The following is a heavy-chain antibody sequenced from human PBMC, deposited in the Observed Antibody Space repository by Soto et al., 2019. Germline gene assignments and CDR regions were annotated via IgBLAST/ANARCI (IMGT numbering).Heavy chain of an antibody. CDR3: AADFLCSSTSCQQNYYYYGMDV. V-gene: IGHV1-58*01. J-gene: IGHJ6*02. CDR2: IVVGSGNT. Sequence: SVKVSCKASGFTFTSSAVQWVRQARGQRLEWIGWIVVGSGNTNYAQKFQERVTITRDMSTSTAYMELSSLRSEDTAVYYCAADFLCSSTSCQQNYYYYGMDVWGQGTAVTVYS. D-gene: IGHD2-2*01. CDR1: GFTFTSSA.